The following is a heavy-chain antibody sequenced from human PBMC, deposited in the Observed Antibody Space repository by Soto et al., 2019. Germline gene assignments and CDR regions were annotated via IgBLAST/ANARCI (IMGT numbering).Heavy chain of an antibody. D-gene: IGHD2-15*01. CDR1: GFTFRSHA. J-gene: IGHJ5*02. Sequence: PGGSLRLSCAGSGFTFRSHAMNWVRQAPGKGLEWVSVIYTSGSTYYADSVKGRFTFSRDNSKNTLYLQMNSLRAEDTAVYYCARAYGGNPALFDPWGQGTLVTVSS. CDR2: IYTSGST. CDR3: ARAYGGNPALFDP. V-gene: IGHV3-53*01.